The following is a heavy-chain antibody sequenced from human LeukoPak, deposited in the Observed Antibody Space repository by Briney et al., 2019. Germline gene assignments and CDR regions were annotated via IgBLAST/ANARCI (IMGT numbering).Heavy chain of an antibody. V-gene: IGHV1-8*01. CDR2: MNPNSGNT. D-gene: IGHD1-1*01. Sequence: GASVKVSYKASGYTFTSYDINWVRQATGQGLEWMGWMNPNSGNTGYAQKFQGRVTMTRNTSISTAYMELSSLRSEDTAVYYCAGLGAGTTFDYYYGMDVWGQGTTVTVSS. CDR1: GYTFTSYD. J-gene: IGHJ6*02. CDR3: AGLGAGTTFDYYYGMDV.